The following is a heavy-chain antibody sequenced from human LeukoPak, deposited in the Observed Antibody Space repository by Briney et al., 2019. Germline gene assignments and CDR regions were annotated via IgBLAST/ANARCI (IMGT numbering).Heavy chain of an antibody. D-gene: IGHD3-22*01. Sequence: PSETLSLTCTVSGGSISSYYWSWLRQPAGKGREWIGRLYTSGSTNYNPSLKSRVTMSVDTSKNQFSLKLTSMTAADTAVYYCARGGSSGYYYGWGQGTLVTVSS. CDR3: ARGGSSGYYYG. CDR1: GGSISSYY. V-gene: IGHV4-4*07. J-gene: IGHJ4*02. CDR2: LYTSGST.